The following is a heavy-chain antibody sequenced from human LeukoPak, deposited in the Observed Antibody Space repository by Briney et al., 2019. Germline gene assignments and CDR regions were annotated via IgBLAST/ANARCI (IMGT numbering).Heavy chain of an antibody. CDR2: INTEGAST. CDR3: ARGTATTAGIDF. D-gene: IGHD1/OR15-1a*01. CDR1: GFAFSSYW. V-gene: IGHV3-74*01. J-gene: IGHJ4*02. Sequence: GALRLPCTASGFAFSSYWMFWVRQAPAKGVVGVSQINTEGASTTYGDPAKGRFTTSRDNAKNTLYLQMNSLRVEDTVVYYCARGTATTAGIDFWGQGTLVTVSS.